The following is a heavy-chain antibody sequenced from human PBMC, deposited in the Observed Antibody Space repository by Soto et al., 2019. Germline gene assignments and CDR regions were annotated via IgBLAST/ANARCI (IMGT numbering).Heavy chain of an antibody. D-gene: IGHD3-9*01. Sequence: QITLKESGPTVVEPKQTLTLTCTFSGFSLSSRGVSLGWIRQPPGKALEWLAVVYWDDERVFSPSLKNRFSTXKXSSKNQVVLTMTNMAPVDTGTYYCVHRTDYPYYFDYWGQGAPVTVSS. CDR1: GFSLSSRGVS. V-gene: IGHV2-5*02. CDR3: VHRTDYPYYFDY. CDR2: VYWDDER. J-gene: IGHJ4*02.